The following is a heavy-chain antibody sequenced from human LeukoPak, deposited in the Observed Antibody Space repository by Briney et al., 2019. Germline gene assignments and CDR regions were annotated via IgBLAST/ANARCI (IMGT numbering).Heavy chain of an antibody. CDR2: ISRSGSTP. CDR1: GFTFSAYD. J-gene: IGHJ3*02. D-gene: IGHD1-26*01. CDR3: AKLTGGVGATDAFDI. Sequence: GGSLRLSCAGSGFTFSAYDLSWVRQAQGQGLEWVAAISRSGSTPYYTASVKGRFTVSRDNSKNTLYLQMNSLRAEDTAVYYCAKLTGGVGATDAFDIWGQGTMVTVSS. V-gene: IGHV3-23*01.